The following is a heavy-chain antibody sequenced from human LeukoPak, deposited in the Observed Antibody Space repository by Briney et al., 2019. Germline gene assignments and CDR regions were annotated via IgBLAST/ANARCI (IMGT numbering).Heavy chain of an antibody. CDR2: ISYSGST. CDR3: ARSIIGTRSKFDY. J-gene: IGHJ4*02. D-gene: IGHD1/OR15-1a*01. Sequence: SETLSLTCTVSGGSISTYYWSWIRQPPGKGLEWIGYISYSGSTNYNPSLKSRVTISLDTSKNQFALKLSSVTAADTAVYYCARSIIGTRSKFDYWGQGTLATVSS. V-gene: IGHV4-59*08. CDR1: GGSISTYY.